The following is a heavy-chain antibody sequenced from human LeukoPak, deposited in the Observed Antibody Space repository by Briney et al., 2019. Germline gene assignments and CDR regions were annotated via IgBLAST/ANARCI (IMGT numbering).Heavy chain of an antibody. CDR2: INSGGST. CDR1: GFTVSSNY. Sequence: GGSLRLSCAASGFTVSSNYMSWVRQAPGKGLEWVSVINSGGSTYYADSVKGRFTISRDNSKNTRYLQMNSLRAEDTAVYYCAREVGYSGYDPNYFDYWSQGTLVTVSS. D-gene: IGHD5-12*01. CDR3: AREVGYSGYDPNYFDY. J-gene: IGHJ4*02. V-gene: IGHV3-66*01.